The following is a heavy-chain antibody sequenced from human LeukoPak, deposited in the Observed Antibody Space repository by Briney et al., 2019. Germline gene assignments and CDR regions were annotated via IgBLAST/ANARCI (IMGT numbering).Heavy chain of an antibody. D-gene: IGHD2/OR15-2a*01. Sequence: GGSLRLSCAASGFTFSSYAMSWVRQAPGKGLEWVSAISGSGGSTYYADSVKGRFTISRDNTKTTLYLQMNSLRAEDTAVYYCAKDKYPSPATFDYWGQGTLVTVSS. J-gene: IGHJ4*02. CDR1: GFTFSSYA. CDR2: ISGSGGST. V-gene: IGHV3-23*01. CDR3: AKDKYPSPATFDY.